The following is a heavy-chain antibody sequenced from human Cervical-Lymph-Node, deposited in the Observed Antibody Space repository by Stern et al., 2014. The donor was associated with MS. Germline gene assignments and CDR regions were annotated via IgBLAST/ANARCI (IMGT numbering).Heavy chain of an antibody. CDR3: SRDADGYSLVFGY. V-gene: IGHV4-30-4*01. J-gene: IGHJ4*02. D-gene: IGHD5-24*01. CDR1: GGSISSAEYY. Sequence: VQLVESGPGLVKPSQTLSLTCAVTGGSISSAEYYWSWIPQSPGKGLEWIGYIDNSGTTYYNPSLKSRVTISVDTSKNQFSLKLRSVTAADTAVYYCSRDADGYSLVFGYWGRGTLVTVSS. CDR2: IDNSGTT.